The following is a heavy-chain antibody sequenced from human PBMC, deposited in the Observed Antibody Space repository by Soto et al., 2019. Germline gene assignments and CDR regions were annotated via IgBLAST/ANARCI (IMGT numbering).Heavy chain of an antibody. Sequence: PSETLSLTCTVSGGSISSYYWSWIRQPAGKGLEWIGRIYTSGSTNYNPSLKSRVTMSVDTSKNQFSLKLSSVTAADTAVYYCARDGRELLGAYYYYGMDVWGQGTTVTV. CDR1: GGSISSYY. CDR2: IYTSGST. J-gene: IGHJ6*02. D-gene: IGHD1-26*01. V-gene: IGHV4-4*07. CDR3: ARDGRELLGAYYYYGMDV.